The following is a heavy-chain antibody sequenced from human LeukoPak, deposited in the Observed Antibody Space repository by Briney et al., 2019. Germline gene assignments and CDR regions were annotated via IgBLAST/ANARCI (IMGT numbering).Heavy chain of an antibody. CDR3: AKDPLVSSQEYFDY. CDR2: ISGSGGST. J-gene: IGHJ4*02. CDR1: GFTFTSYA. V-gene: IGHV3-23*01. D-gene: IGHD2-2*01. Sequence: GGSLRLSCAASGFTFTSYAMSWVRQAPGKRLEWLSAISGSGGSTYYAESVKGRFTISRDNSKNTLYLQMNSLRAEDTAVYYCAKDPLVSSQEYFDYWGQGTLVTVSS.